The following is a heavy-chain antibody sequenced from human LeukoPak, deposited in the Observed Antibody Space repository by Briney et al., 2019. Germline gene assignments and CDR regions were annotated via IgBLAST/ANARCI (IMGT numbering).Heavy chain of an antibody. D-gene: IGHD3-10*01. CDR3: ARHSGSGSLSRPFDP. CDR1: GASVTSGGFY. Sequence: SETLSLTCSVSGASVTSGGFYWGWLRQPPGKGPEWIATVYYTWSTYYNPSLKSRVTISIDTSKNQFSLRLTSVTATDTAIYHCARHSGSGSLSRPFDPWGQGTLVTVSS. CDR2: VYYTWST. V-gene: IGHV4-39*01. J-gene: IGHJ5*02.